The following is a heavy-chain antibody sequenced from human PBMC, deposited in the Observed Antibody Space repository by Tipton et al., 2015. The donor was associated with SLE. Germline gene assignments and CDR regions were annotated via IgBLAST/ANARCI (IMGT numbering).Heavy chain of an antibody. J-gene: IGHJ4*02. CDR1: GFSFTSYW. D-gene: IGHD1-26*01. CDR2: INFDGSDT. V-gene: IGHV3-74*01. Sequence: SLRLSCVASGFSFTSYWMHWVRQAPGKGLVWVSHINFDGSDTNYADSVKGRFTISRDNSKNTLYLQMNSLRAEDTAVYYCAKIVGATWGGFDYWGQGTLVTVSS. CDR3: AKIVGATWGGFDY.